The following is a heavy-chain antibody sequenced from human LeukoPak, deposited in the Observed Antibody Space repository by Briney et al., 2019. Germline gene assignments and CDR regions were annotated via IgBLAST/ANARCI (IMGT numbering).Heavy chain of an antibody. CDR1: GYTLTGYY. V-gene: IGHV1-2*02. CDR2: INPNSGGT. Sequence: GASVKVSCKAFGYTLTGYYMHWVRQAPGQGLEWMGWINPNSGGTNYAQKFQGRVTMTRDTSISTAYMELSRLRSDDTAVFYCARASGTTVTTRFDYWGQGTLVTVSS. D-gene: IGHD4-11*01. CDR3: ARASGTTVTTRFDY. J-gene: IGHJ4*02.